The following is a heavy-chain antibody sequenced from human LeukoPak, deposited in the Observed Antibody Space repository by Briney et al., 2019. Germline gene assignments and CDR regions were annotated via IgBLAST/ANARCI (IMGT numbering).Heavy chain of an antibody. J-gene: IGHJ4*02. CDR2: IRYDGSNK. CDR3: AKAKIAAAGLFDY. Sequence: GGSLRLSCAASGFTLSSYGMHWVRQAPGKGLEWVAFIRYDGSNKYYADSVKGRFTISRDNSKNTLYLQMNSLRAEDTAVYYCAKAKIAAAGLFDYWGQGTLVTVSS. CDR1: GFTLSSYG. V-gene: IGHV3-30*02. D-gene: IGHD6-13*01.